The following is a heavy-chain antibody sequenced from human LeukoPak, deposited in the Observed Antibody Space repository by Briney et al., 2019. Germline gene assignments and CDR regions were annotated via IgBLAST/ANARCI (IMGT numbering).Heavy chain of an antibody. CDR1: GGSISSYY. V-gene: IGHV4-59*12. CDR2: MNYSGST. CDR3: ARDGGGYDY. J-gene: IGHJ4*02. Sequence: SETLSLTCTVSGGSISSYYWSWIRQPPGKGLEWIGYMNYSGSTNYNPSLKSRVTISVDTSKNQFSLRLSSVTAADTAVYYCARDGGGYDYWGQGILVTVSS. D-gene: IGHD3-22*01.